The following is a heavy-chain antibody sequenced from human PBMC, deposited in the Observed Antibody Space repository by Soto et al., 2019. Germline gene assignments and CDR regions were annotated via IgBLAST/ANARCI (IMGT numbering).Heavy chain of an antibody. V-gene: IGHV1-2*04. CDR3: ARDKWAGSGWYRGYFDY. CDR2: INPNSGGT. Sequence: ASVKVSCKASGYTFTGYYMHWVRQAPGQGLEWMGWINPNSGGTNYAQKFQGWVTMTRDTSISTAYMELSRLRSDDTAVYYCARDKWAGSGWYRGYFDYWGQGTLVTVSS. CDR1: GYTFTGYY. D-gene: IGHD6-19*01. J-gene: IGHJ4*02.